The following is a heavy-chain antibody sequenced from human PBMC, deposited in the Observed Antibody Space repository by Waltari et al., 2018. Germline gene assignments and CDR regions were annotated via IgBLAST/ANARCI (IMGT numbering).Heavy chain of an antibody. Sequence: QVQLRESGPGLVRSSETLSLTCTVSGHSVNNDLYWAWIRQSPGGGLEWIASIYNTGSSHYNSSLKSRVSISTDMSTKQFFLTLTHLTAADTAVYYCAEEGNTTAGLFDSWGQGTLVTVSS. CDR3: AEEGNTTAGLFDS. J-gene: IGHJ4*02. CDR1: GHSVNNDLY. CDR2: IYNTGSS. D-gene: IGHD6-25*01. V-gene: IGHV4-38-2*02.